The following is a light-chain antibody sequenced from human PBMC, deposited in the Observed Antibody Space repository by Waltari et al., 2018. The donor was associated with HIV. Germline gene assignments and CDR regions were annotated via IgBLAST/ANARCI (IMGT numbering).Light chain of an antibody. CDR3: SSYGGSSNWL. J-gene: IGLJ2*01. V-gene: IGLV2-23*01. CDR1: SSDIGNYNL. Sequence: QSALTQPASVSGSPGQSITISCTGTSSDIGNYNLVSWYQQHPGKAPKLIIYEGIKRPSGVSNRISGSKSAKTASLTNSGLQAEDEADYFCSSYGGSSNWLFGGGTKLTVL. CDR2: EGI.